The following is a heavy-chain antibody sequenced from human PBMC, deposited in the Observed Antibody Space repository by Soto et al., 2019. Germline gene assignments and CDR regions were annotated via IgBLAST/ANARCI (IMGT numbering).Heavy chain of an antibody. CDR1: GSISSSSYY. CDR2: IYYSGST. J-gene: IGHJ5*02. D-gene: IGHD6-13*01. V-gene: IGHV4-39*01. CDR3: ARRAYSSSPTGWFDP. Sequence: GSISSSSYYWGWIRQPPGKGLEWIGSIYYSGSTYYNPSLKSRVTISVDTSKNQFSLKLSSVTAADTAVYYCARRAYSSSPTGWFDPWGQGTLVTVSS.